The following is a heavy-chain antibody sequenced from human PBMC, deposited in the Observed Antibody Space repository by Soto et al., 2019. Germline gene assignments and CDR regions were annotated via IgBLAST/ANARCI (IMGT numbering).Heavy chain of an antibody. V-gene: IGHV3-48*01. CDR3: ARMSSSISPGC. Sequence: GGSHRLSCTASGFNFGTYSMNWVRQAPGKGLEWVAYINSTGTIKYYAGSVKGRFTISRDNAKNSLYLQMNSLRAEDTAVYYCARMSSSISPGCWGQGTLVTVSS. J-gene: IGHJ4*02. CDR1: GFNFGTYS. CDR2: INSTGTIK. D-gene: IGHD2-2*01.